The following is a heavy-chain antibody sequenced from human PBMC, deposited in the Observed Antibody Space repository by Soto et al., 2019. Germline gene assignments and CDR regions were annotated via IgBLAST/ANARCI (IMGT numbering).Heavy chain of an antibody. CDR3: GNSESYDEPWSGHNKITYFDY. D-gene: IGHD3-3*01. J-gene: IGHJ4*02. Sequence: PSETLSLTCAVYGGSFSGYYWSWIRQPPGKGLEWIGEINHSGSTNYNPSLKSRVTISVDTSKNQFSLKLSSVTAADTAVYYCGNSESYDEPWSGHNKITYFDYWGQGTLVTVSS. V-gene: IGHV4-34*01. CDR2: INHSGST. CDR1: GGSFSGYY.